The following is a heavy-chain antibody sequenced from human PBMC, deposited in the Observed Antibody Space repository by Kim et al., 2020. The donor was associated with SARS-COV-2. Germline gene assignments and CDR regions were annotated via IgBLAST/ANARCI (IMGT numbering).Heavy chain of an antibody. J-gene: IGHJ6*03. CDR2: INHSGST. D-gene: IGHD3-9*01. Sequence: SETLSLTCAVYGGSFSGYYWSWIRQHPGKGLEWIGEINHSGSTNYNPSLKSRVTISVDTSKNQFSLKLSSVTAADTAVYYRARGVPPYYDILPGHYYYYYYLDVWGKGTTVTVSS. CDR1: GGSFSGYY. V-gene: IGHV4-34*01. CDR3: ARGVPPYYDILPGHYYYYYYLDV.